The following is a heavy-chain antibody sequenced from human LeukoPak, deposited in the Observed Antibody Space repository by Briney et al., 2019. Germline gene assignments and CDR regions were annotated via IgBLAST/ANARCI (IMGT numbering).Heavy chain of an antibody. D-gene: IGHD4-17*01. CDR3: AKCTTRNTHYPIDY. CDR1: GFTFSNFA. CDR2: ISGSGGST. Sequence: GGSLRLSCAVSGFTFSNFAMSWVRQAPGKGLEWVSGISGSGGSTYYADSVKGRFTISRDNSKNTLYLQVNSLRAEDTAVYYCAKCTTRNTHYPIDYWGQGTLVTVPS. V-gene: IGHV3-23*01. J-gene: IGHJ4*02.